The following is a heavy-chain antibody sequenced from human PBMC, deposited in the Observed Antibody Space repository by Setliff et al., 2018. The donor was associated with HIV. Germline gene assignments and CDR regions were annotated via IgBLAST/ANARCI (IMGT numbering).Heavy chain of an antibody. CDR1: GGSFSSFG. CDR3: ARERRYCSGVQYFDY. V-gene: IGHV1-69*05. Sequence: SVKVSCKASGGSFSSFGINWVRQAPGQGLEWMGGVIPMYITVNYAQKFQGRVTITTDESTSTAYMELSSLRSEDTAVYSCARERRYCSGVQYFDYWGQGTLVTVSS. D-gene: IGHD2-15*01. CDR2: VIPMYITV. J-gene: IGHJ4*02.